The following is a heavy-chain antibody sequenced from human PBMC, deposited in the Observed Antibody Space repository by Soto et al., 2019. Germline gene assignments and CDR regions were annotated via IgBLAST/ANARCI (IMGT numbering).Heavy chain of an antibody. CDR3: ARHHVYIAIVCYHRDQHSVPARPFTDL. Sequence: GESMKVSWKGTEYSFTRYWIIWVRQMPGKGLEWMGRIDPSDSYTNYSPSFQGHVTISADKSISTAYLQWSSLKASDTAMYYCARHHVYIAIVCYHRDQHSVPARPFTDL. CDR1: EYSFTRYW. CDR2: IDPSDSYT. D-gene: IGHD2-21*01. J-gene: IGHJ2*01. V-gene: IGHV5-10-1*01.